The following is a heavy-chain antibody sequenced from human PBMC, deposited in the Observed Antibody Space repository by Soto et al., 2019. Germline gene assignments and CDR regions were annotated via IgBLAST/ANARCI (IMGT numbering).Heavy chain of an antibody. CDR3: AKGGGDSLRYGMDV. Sequence: HPGGSLRLSCSASGFTFSSCAMNWVRQAPGKGLEWVSAIDGSGGSIYYADSVKGRFTISRGNSKTTLYLQMDSLRAEDTAVYYCAKGGGDSLRYGMDVWGQGTTVTVSS. D-gene: IGHD2-21*02. CDR1: GFTFSSCA. V-gene: IGHV3-23*01. CDR2: IDGSGGSI. J-gene: IGHJ6*02.